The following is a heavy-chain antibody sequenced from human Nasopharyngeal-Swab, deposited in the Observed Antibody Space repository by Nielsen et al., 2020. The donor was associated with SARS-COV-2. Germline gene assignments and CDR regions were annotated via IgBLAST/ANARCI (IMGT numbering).Heavy chain of an antibody. CDR1: GFTFSSYP. J-gene: IGHJ5*01. CDR3: ARDHKNWNFPNWFDP. V-gene: IGHV3-23*01. Sequence: GGSLRLSCAASGFTFSSYPTNWVRQAPGKGLEWVSSISGSGGSRYYADSVEGRFTISRDNSKNTLYLQMNNLRAEDTAVYYCARDHKNWNFPNWFDPWGQGTLVTVSS. CDR2: ISGSGGSR. D-gene: IGHD1-7*01.